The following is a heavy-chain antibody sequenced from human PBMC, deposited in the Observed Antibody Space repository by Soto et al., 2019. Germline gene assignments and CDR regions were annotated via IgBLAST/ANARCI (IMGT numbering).Heavy chain of an antibody. CDR2: INTNTGNP. J-gene: IGHJ4*02. CDR1: GYTFTSYA. CDR3: ARDLFPYYYDSSGYLPGY. V-gene: IGHV7-4-1*01. D-gene: IGHD3-22*01. Sequence: QVQLVQSGSELKKPGASVKVSCKASGYTFTSYARNWVRQAPGQGLEWMGWINTNTGNPTYAQGFTGRFVFSLDTSVSTAYLQICSLKAEDTAVYYCARDLFPYYYDSSGYLPGYWGQGPLVTVSS.